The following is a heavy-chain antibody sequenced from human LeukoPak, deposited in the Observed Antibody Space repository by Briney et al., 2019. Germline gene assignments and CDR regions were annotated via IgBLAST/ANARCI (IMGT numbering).Heavy chain of an antibody. V-gene: IGHV1-3*01. CDR3: ARFKYSGSYYYYYGMDV. D-gene: IGHD1-26*01. Sequence: ASVKVSCKASGYTFTSHAMHWVRQAPGQRLEWMGWINAGNGNTKYSQKFQGRVTITRDTSASTAYMELSSLRSEDTAVYYCARFKYSGSYYYYYGMDVWGQGTTVTVSS. CDR2: INAGNGNT. J-gene: IGHJ6*02. CDR1: GYTFTSHA.